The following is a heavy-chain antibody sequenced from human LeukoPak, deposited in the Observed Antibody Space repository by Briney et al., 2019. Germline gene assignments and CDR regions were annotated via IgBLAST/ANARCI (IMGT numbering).Heavy chain of an antibody. CDR3: ARDSGYYDSSGYSDY. CDR2: INHSGST. J-gene: IGHJ4*02. V-gene: IGHV4-34*01. D-gene: IGHD3-22*01. Sequence: PSETLSLTCAVYGGSFSGYYWSWIRQPPGKGLEWIGEINHSGSTNYNPSLKSRVTISVDTSKNQFSLKLSSVTAADTAVYYCARDSGYYDSSGYSDYWGQGTLVTVSS. CDR1: GGSFSGYY.